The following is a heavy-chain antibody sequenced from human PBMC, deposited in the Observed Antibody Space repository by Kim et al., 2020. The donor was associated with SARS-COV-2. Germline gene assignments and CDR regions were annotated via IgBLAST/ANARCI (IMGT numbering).Heavy chain of an antibody. J-gene: IGHJ4*02. CDR3: AKEQHSYGSSTSDY. Sequence: ADSVKGRFTISRDKSKNTLYLQMNSLRAEDTAVYYCAKEQHSYGSSTSDYWGQGTLVTVSS. D-gene: IGHD5-18*01. V-gene: IGHV3-23*01.